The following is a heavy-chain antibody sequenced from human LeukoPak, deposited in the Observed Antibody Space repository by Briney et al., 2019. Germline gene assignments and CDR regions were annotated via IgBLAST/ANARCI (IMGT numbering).Heavy chain of an antibody. J-gene: IGHJ5*02. CDR3: ARGGSSRQNTNWFDP. CDR2: INPSGGST. CDR1: GYTFTSYY. V-gene: IGHV1-46*01. D-gene: IGHD1-26*01. Sequence: ASVKVSCKASGYTFTSYYMHWVRQAPGQGLEWMGIINPSGGSTSYAQKFQGRVTMTRDMSTSTVYMELSSLRSEDTAVYYCARGGSSRQNTNWFDPWGQGTLVTVSS.